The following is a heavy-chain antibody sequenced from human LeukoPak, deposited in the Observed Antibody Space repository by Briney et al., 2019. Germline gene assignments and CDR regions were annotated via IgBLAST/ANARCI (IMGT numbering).Heavy chain of an antibody. J-gene: IGHJ6*04. D-gene: IGHD2-2*01. V-gene: IGHV4-38-2*01. CDR1: GYSINSGYY. Sequence: SETLSLTCAVSGYSINSGYYWGWIRQPPGKGLEWIGSTYHSGSTYYNPSLKSRVTISVDTSKNQFSLKLSSVTAADTAVYYCARGNSCSSTSCYAGYYYYGMDVWGKGTTVTVSS. CDR3: ARGNSCSSTSCYAGYYYYGMDV. CDR2: TYHSGST.